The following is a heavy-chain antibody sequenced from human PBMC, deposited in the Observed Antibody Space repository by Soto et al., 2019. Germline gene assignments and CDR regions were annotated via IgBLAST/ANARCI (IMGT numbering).Heavy chain of an antibody. CDR2: ISAYNGNT. CDR3: ARGGTPIDY. Sequence: QVQLVQSGAEVKKPGASVKVSCKASGYTFTNFGISWVRQAPGQGLEWMGWISAYNGNTNYAQKFQGRVTMTTDTATSTVSMEVRSLRFDDTAVYYCARGGTPIDYCGQGTLVTVSS. V-gene: IGHV1-18*01. CDR1: GYTFTNFG. D-gene: IGHD3-16*01. J-gene: IGHJ4*02.